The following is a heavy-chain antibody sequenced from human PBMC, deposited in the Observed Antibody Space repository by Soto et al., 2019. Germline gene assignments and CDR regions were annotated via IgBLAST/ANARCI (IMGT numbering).Heavy chain of an antibody. V-gene: IGHV4-30-4*08. Sequence: SETLSLTCTVSGGSISSGCYYWSWIRQHPGKGLEWIGYISYGGSTYYSASLKSRFTISVDTSKNQFSLNLSFVTAADTAVYYCATMGTPATGLYYFDYWGQGTLVTVSS. CDR1: GGSISSGCYY. CDR3: ATMGTPATGLYYFDY. D-gene: IGHD1-7*01. CDR2: ISYGGST. J-gene: IGHJ4*02.